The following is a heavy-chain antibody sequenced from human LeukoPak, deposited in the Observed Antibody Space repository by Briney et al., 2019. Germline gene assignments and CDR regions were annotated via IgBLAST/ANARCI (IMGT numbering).Heavy chain of an antibody. CDR3: ARNAFLVTAPGLYYFDY. D-gene: IGHD3/OR15-3a*01. Sequence: SETLSLTCTVSGGSISSYYWSWLRQPAGEGLEWIGHIYNSGSTNYNPSLKGRVTMSVATSKNQFSLHLSSVTAADTAVYYCARNAFLVTAPGLYYFDYWGQGTLVAVSS. J-gene: IGHJ4*02. V-gene: IGHV4-4*07. CDR2: IYNSGST. CDR1: GGSISSYY.